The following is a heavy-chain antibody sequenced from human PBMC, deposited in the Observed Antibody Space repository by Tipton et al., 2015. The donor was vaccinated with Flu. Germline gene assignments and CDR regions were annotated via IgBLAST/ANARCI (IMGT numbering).Heavy chain of an antibody. V-gene: IGHV1-2*02. J-gene: IGHJ3*02. Sequence: QLVQSGAEVRKPGASVKVSCKASGYTFTSYYMHWVRQAPGQGLEWMGWIIPNSGGTNYAQKFQGRVTMTRDTSISTAYMELSRLRSDDTAVYYCARGYYDILTGSYHDAFDIWGQGTMVTVSS. CDR1: GYTFTSYY. CDR3: ARGYYDILTGSYHDAFDI. CDR2: IIPNSGGT. D-gene: IGHD3-9*01.